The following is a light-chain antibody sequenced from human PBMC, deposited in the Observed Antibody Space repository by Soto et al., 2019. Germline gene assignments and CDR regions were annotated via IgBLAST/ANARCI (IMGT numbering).Light chain of an antibody. CDR1: NSDVGGYNY. Sequence: QSALTQPASVSGSPGQSITMSCTGTNSDVGGYNYVSWYQQHPGKAPKLMLYDVNKRPSGVSSRFSGSKSGNTASLTISRLQAEDEADYYCSSYTSISTLVFGTGTKVTVL. CDR3: SSYTSISTLV. CDR2: DVN. V-gene: IGLV2-14*01. J-gene: IGLJ1*01.